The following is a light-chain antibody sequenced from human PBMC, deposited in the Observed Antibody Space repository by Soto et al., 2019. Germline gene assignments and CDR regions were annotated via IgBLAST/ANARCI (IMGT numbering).Light chain of an antibody. CDR3: QQYNNYPWT. CDR2: KAS. Sequence: DIQMTQSPSTLSASVGDRVTITCRAIQSISSCLAWYQQKPGKAPKLLIYKASSLESGVPSRFSGSGAGTEFTLTISSLQPDDFATYYCQQYNNYPWTFGQGTKVEIK. V-gene: IGKV1-5*03. CDR1: QSISSC. J-gene: IGKJ1*01.